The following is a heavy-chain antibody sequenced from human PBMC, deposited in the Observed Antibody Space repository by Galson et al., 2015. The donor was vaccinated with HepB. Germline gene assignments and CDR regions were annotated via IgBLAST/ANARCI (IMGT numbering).Heavy chain of an antibody. CDR2: ISSSSSTI. J-gene: IGHJ6*02. V-gene: IGHV3-48*01. D-gene: IGHD4-17*01. CDR1: GFTFSSYS. CDR3: ARDDDYSDRDGMDV. Sequence: SLRLSCAASGFTFSSYSMNWVRQAPGKGLEWVSYISSSSSTIYYADSVKGRFTISRDNAKNSLYLQMNSLRAEDTAVYYCARDDDYSDRDGMDVWGQGTTVTVSS.